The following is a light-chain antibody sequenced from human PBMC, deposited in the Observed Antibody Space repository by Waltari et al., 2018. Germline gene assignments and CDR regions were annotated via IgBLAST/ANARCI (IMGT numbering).Light chain of an antibody. Sequence: RASQNIINYLNWYQQIPGKAPKILIYTASSLKNGVPSRFSGSGSGTDFTLTISSLQPEDFATYYCQQSYNLPRTFGQGTKVEIK. J-gene: IGKJ1*01. CDR3: QQSYNLPRT. CDR2: TAS. V-gene: IGKV1-39*01. CDR1: QNIINY.